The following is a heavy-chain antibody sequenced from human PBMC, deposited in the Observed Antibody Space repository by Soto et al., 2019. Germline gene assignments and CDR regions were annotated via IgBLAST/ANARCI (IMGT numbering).Heavy chain of an antibody. V-gene: IGHV3-33*01. CDR3: ARDSGGGATFFDY. J-gene: IGHJ4*02. CDR1: GFTFSSYG. CDR2: IWYDGSNK. D-gene: IGHD3-16*01. Sequence: QVQLVESGGGVVQPGRSLRLSCAASGFTFSSYGMHWVRQAPGKGLEWVAVIWYDGSNKYYADSVKGRFTISRDNSKNTLYLQRNSLRAEDTAVYYCARDSGGGATFFDYWGQGTLVTVSS.